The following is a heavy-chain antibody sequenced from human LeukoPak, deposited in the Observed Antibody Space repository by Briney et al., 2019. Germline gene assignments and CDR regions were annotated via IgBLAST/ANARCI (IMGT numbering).Heavy chain of an antibody. CDR3: ARVRCSGGGCFYIFDY. D-gene: IGHD2-15*01. Sequence: GGSLTLSCPASGFTFSPYSMSWVRQAPGTGLEWVSSLSSSSTYVYYADSVKGRFIISRDNAKYSLYLQMNSLRAEDTAVYYCARVRCSGGGCFYIFDYGGQGSLVTVSS. V-gene: IGHV3-21*01. CDR1: GFTFSPYS. J-gene: IGHJ4*02. CDR2: LSSSSTYV.